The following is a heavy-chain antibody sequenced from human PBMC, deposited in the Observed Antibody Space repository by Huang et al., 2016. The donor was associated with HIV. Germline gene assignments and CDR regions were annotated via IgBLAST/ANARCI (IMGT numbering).Heavy chain of an antibody. D-gene: IGHD2-15*01. CDR3: ATLPPVNYGRSGGRVRDY. V-gene: IGHV1-8*01. J-gene: IGHJ4*02. CDR1: GYTFSNYD. CDR2: MNPNSGNT. Sequence: QVQLVQSGAEVKKPGASVKVSCKASGYTFSNYDINWVRQAPGQGLEWMVGMNPNSGNTGYARKFQGRVTMTRSTSISTAYMELSRRRFEDTAVYYCATLPPVNYGRSGGRVRDYWGQGSLVTVSS.